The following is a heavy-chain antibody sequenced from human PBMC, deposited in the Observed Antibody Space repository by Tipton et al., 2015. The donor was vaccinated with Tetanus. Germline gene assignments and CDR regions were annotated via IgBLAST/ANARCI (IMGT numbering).Heavy chain of an antibody. J-gene: IGHJ5*02. V-gene: IGHV4-31*03. Sequence: GLVKPSETLSLTCSVSGDSVSSGSYYWTWIRQPPGKGLEWIGYVYYSGSTFYNPSLESRVTISVDTSKNQFSLNLTSVTAADTAMYYCARDQGGGRVVRLNWFDPWGQGTLVPVSS. D-gene: IGHD6-6*01. CDR2: VYYSGST. CDR3: ARDQGGGRVVRLNWFDP. CDR1: GDSVSSGSYY.